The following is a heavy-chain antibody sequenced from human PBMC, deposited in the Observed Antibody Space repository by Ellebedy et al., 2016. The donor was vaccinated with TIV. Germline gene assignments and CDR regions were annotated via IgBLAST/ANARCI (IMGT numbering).Heavy chain of an antibody. D-gene: IGHD2-15*01. CDR3: ARVEGYCSGGSCYSAHLFDY. CDR2: ISSSSSTI. V-gene: IGHV3-48*01. CDR1: GFTFSSYS. Sequence: PGGSLRLSCAASGFTFSSYSMNWVRQAPGKGLEWLSYISSSSSTIFYADSVKGRFAISRDNAKNSLYLQMNSLRAEDTAVYYCARVEGYCSGGSCYSAHLFDYWGQGTLVTVSS. J-gene: IGHJ4*02.